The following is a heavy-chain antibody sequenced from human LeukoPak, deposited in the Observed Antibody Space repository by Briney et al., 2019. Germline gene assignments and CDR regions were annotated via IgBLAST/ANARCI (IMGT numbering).Heavy chain of an antibody. CDR2: IGRSDGST. CDR1: GFTFTNYA. J-gene: IGHJ3*02. V-gene: IGHV3-23*01. D-gene: IGHD3-10*01. CDR3: AKDFMVRGVIGSAFDI. Sequence: GGSLRLSCAASGFTFTNYAMTWVRQAPGKGLEWVSAIGRSDGSTYYADSVKGRFTISRDNSKNTLYLQMNSLRAEDTAVYYCAKDFMVRGVIGSAFDIWGQGTTVTVSS.